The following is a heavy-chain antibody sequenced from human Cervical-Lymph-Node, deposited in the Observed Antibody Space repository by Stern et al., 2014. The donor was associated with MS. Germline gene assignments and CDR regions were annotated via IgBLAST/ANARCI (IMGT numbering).Heavy chain of an antibody. D-gene: IGHD6-13*01. CDR2: IDWGDDK. CDR1: GFSLSTSGMC. V-gene: IGHV2-70*01. CDR3: ARIRRGSSSWYYYYYYGMDV. Sequence: QVTLRESGPALVKPTQTLTLTCTFSGFSLSTSGMCVSWIRQPPGKALEWLAIIDWGDDKYYSTSLKTRLTISKDTSKNQVVLTMTNMDPVDTATYYCARIRRGSSSWYYYYYYGMDVWGQGTTVTVSS. J-gene: IGHJ6*02.